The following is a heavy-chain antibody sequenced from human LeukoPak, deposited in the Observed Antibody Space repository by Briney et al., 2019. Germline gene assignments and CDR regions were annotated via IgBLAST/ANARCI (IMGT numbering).Heavy chain of an antibody. Sequence: GGSLRLSCVASGLTFSNQWMSWLRQAPGKGLDCVATIDEDGSGKYYVDSVKGRFTISRDNAKNSVYLQMNSLRVEDTAVYYCARGGGHYWGQGILVSVSA. V-gene: IGHV3-7*04. CDR3: ARGGGHY. CDR2: IDEDGSGK. CDR1: GLTFSNQW. D-gene: IGHD2-21*01. J-gene: IGHJ4*02.